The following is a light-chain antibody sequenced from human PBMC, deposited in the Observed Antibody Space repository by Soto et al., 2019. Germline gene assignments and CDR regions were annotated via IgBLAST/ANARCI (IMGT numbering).Light chain of an antibody. CDR3: MQALQTPGT. V-gene: IGKV2-28*01. J-gene: IGKJ4*01. Sequence: DIVMTQSPLSLPVTPGEPASISCRSSQSLRHSNGYNYLDWYLQKPGQSPQLLIYLGSNRASGVPDRFSCSGSGTDFTLKISRVEAEDVGVYYCMQALQTPGTFGGGTKVEIK. CDR2: LGS. CDR1: QSLRHSNGYNY.